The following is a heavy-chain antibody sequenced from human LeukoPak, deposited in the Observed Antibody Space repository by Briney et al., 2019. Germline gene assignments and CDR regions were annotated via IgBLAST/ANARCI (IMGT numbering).Heavy chain of an antibody. CDR3: ARDSAVWGSYRLWEFDF. V-gene: IGHV3-7*01. J-gene: IGHJ4*02. D-gene: IGHD3-16*02. CDR1: GFIFSNYW. CDR2: IKQDGSEK. Sequence: GGSLRLSCAASGFIFSNYWMSWVRQAPGKGLEWVGNIKQDGSEKYYVDSVKGRFTISRDNVKNSLYLQMNGLRAEDTAVYFCARDSAVWGSYRLWEFDFWGQGTLVTVSS.